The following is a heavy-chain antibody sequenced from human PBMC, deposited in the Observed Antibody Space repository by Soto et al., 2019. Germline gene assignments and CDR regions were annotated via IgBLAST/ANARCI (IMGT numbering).Heavy chain of an antibody. CDR1: GGSFSGDY. CDR3: ARGDIGPRLQH. Sequence: QVQLQQWGAGLLKPSETLSLTCAIYGGSFSGDYWSWIRQPPGKGLEWIGEIYLSGSTTINPSLKRRVTISVDTSKHQFSLRLTSVTAADTAVYYCARGDIGPRLQHWGQGTLVTVSS. J-gene: IGHJ1*01. D-gene: IGHD5-12*01. CDR2: IYLSGST. V-gene: IGHV4-34*02.